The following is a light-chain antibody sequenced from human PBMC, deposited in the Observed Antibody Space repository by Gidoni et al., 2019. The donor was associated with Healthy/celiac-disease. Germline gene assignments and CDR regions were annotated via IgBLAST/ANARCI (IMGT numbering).Light chain of an antibody. CDR3: CSYAGSYTLV. CDR2: DVS. Sequence: QSALTQPRSVSGSPGQSVTISCTGTSSDVGGYNYVSWYQQHPGKAPNLMIYDVSKRPSGVPDRFSGSKSGNTASLTISGSQAEDEADYYCCSYAGSYTLVFGGGTKLTVL. V-gene: IGLV2-11*01. CDR1: SSDVGGYNY. J-gene: IGLJ2*01.